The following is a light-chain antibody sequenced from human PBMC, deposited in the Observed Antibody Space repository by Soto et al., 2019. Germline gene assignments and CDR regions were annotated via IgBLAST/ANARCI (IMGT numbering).Light chain of an antibody. CDR2: GNS. V-gene: IGLV1-40*01. CDR1: SSHIGAGYD. Sequence: QSVLTQPPSVSGAPGQRVTISCTGSSSHIGAGYDVHWYQQLPGTAPKLLIYGNSNRPSGVPDRFSGSKSGTSAFLAITGLQAEDEADYYCQSYDSSLSVIFGGGTKVTVL. CDR3: QSYDSSLSVI. J-gene: IGLJ2*01.